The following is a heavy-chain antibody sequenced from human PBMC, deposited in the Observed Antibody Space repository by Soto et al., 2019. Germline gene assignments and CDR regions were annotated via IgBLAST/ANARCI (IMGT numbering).Heavy chain of an antibody. J-gene: IGHJ4*02. D-gene: IGHD3-3*01. CDR1: GFTFSSYA. CDR2: ISGSGGST. Sequence: GGSLRLSCAASGFTFSSYAMSWVRQAPGKGLEWVSAISGSGGSTYYADSVKGRFTISRDNSKNTLYLQMNSLRAEDTAVYYCAKGGVYYDFWSGPEPIGYWGQGTLVTVSS. CDR3: AKGGVYYDFWSGPEPIGY. V-gene: IGHV3-23*01.